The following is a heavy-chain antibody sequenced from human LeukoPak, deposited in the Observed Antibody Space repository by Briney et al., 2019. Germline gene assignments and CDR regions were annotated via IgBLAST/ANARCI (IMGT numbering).Heavy chain of an antibody. D-gene: IGHD3/OR15-3a*01. V-gene: IGHV3-23*01. CDR2: ISDSGGST. Sequence: GGSLRLSCAASGFTFSSYAMSWLRPAPGKGLEWVSSISDSGGSTYYADSVQGRFTISRDNSKNTVFLQMNSLRAEDTAIYYCANGLNVPDYWGQGTLVTVSS. J-gene: IGHJ4*02. CDR3: ANGLNVPDY. CDR1: GFTFSSYA.